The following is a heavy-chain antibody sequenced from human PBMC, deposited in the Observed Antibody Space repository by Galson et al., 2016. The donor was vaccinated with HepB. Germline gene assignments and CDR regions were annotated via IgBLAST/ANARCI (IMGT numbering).Heavy chain of an antibody. CDR2: IFSGGYT. J-gene: IGHJ3*02. V-gene: IGHV3-53*01. Sequence: SLRLSCAASGVTVSSNYMSWVRQAPGKGLEWVSVIFSGGYTYYADSVKGRFNTSRDNSKNMVYLQMDGLRVEDTATYYCAKVRDGYDWGAFDIWGQGTMASVSS. D-gene: IGHD3-16*01. CDR1: GVTVSSNY. CDR3: AKVRDGYDWGAFDI.